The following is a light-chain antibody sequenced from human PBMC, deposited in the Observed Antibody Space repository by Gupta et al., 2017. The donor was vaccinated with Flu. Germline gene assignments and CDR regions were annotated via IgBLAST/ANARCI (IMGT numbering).Light chain of an antibody. CDR2: QDN. CDR3: QAWDSSTAV. V-gene: IGLV3-1*01. Sequence: SYELTPPPSVSVSPGPPATITCPGDNLGDKYVFWYQQRRGQAPGLVMYQDNRRPSGIPERFSGSNSGNTATLTISGTQARDEADYFCQAWDSSTAVFGGQTKLTVL. CDR1: NLGDKY. J-gene: IGLJ2*01.